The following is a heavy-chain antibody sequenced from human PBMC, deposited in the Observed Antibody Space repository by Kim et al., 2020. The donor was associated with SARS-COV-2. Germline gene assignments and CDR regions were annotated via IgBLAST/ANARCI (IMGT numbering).Heavy chain of an antibody. Sequence: SQTLSLTCDISGDSVSSVKSAWSWIRQSPSGGIEWLGRTYYKTKWYNDYAESFTGRIVIQPDTSNNQVSLQLNSVTPEDTAVYFCARDRGYSYGYGTYYF. J-gene: IGHJ4*01. CDR2: TYYKTKWYN. V-gene: IGHV6-1*01. CDR1: GDSVSSVKSA. CDR3: ARDRGYSYGYGTYYF. D-gene: IGHD5-18*01.